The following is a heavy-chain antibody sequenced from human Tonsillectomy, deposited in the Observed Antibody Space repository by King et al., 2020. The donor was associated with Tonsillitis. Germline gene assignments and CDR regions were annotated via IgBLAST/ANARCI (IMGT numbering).Heavy chain of an antibody. D-gene: IGHD5-18*01. CDR2: ISGSGGST. Sequence: VQLVESGGGLVQPGGSLRLSCAASGFTFSNYAMGWVRQAPGKGLEWVSLISGSGGSTHNADSVKGRFTISRDNSKNTLYLQMNSLRVEETAVYYCAKDQGYGQGTDHWGQGTLVPVSS. CDR3: AKDQGYGQGTDH. J-gene: IGHJ4*02. V-gene: IGHV3-23*04. CDR1: GFTFSNYA.